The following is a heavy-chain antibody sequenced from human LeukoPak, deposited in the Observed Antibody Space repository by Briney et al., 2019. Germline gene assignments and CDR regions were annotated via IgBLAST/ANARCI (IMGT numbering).Heavy chain of an antibody. CDR3: ASDIKGAPDEDFDY. CDR1: RRAFSSFS. J-gene: IGHJ4*02. Sequence: GPSVKLSCKVSRRAFSSFSISWVRQPPRQGREWMGGIIAIFGTANYEQKFQGRGTMTADESTSTAYMELRSLRCEDTAVYYCASDIKGAPDEDFDYWGQGTLVTVSS. V-gene: IGHV1-69*13. CDR2: IIAIFGTA.